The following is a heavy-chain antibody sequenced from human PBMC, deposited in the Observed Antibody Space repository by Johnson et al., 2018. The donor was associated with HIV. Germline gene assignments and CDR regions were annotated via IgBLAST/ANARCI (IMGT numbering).Heavy chain of an antibody. V-gene: IGHV3-66*01. Sequence: EVQLLESGGGLVQPGGSLRLSCAASGFTVSSNYMSWVRQAPGKGLEWVSVIYSGGRTFYADSVKGRFTISRDNAKNSLYLQMNSLRAEDTAVYYCASLPLRYRSWDDIWGQGTMVTVSS. CDR3: ASLPLRYRSWDDI. D-gene: IGHD3-9*01. CDR2: IYSGGRT. CDR1: GFTVSSNY. J-gene: IGHJ3*02.